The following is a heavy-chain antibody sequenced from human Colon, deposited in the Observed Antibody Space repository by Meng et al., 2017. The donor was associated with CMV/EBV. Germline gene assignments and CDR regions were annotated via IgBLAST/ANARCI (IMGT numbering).Heavy chain of an antibody. J-gene: IGHJ3*02. CDR1: GYTFTTYD. CDR2: INPNNGDA. CDR3: ARAGGSESGGYPLPDHPFDI. D-gene: IGHD3-22*01. V-gene: IGHV1-2*02. Sequence: ASVKVSCKASGYTFTTYDINWVRQATGQGLEWMAWINPNNGDAHYAQKFQGRVTVSRDTSIGTAYMELSGLTSDDTAVYHCARAGGSESGGYPLPDHPFDIWGQGTMVTVSS.